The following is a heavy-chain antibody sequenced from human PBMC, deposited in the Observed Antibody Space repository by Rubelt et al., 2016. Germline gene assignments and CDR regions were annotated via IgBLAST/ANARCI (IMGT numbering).Heavy chain of an antibody. CDR3: TTVGD. CDR1: GGSISSSSYY. CDR2: IKSRTDGGST. J-gene: IGHJ4*02. Sequence: LQLQESGPGLVKPSETLSLTCTVSGGSISSSSYYWGWIRQPPGKGLEWIGRIKSRTDGGSTDYAAPVKGRFTISREDAENTLYLQLNSLKTEDTAVYFCTTVGDWGQGTLVTVSS. V-gene: IGHV3-15*01.